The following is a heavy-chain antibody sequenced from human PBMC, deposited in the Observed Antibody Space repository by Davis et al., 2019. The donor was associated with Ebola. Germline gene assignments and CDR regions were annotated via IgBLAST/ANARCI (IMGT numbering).Heavy chain of an antibody. Sequence: SETLSLTCTVSGGSISSHYWVWIRQPPGKGLEWVGNIYYSGSTYNNPSLKSRVTISVDTSKNQFSLKLSSVTAADTAVYYCARAYIATTVDYWGQGTLVTVSS. CDR2: IYYSGST. CDR3: ARAYIATTVDY. J-gene: IGHJ4*02. V-gene: IGHV4-39*01. D-gene: IGHD1-26*01. CDR1: GGSISSHY.